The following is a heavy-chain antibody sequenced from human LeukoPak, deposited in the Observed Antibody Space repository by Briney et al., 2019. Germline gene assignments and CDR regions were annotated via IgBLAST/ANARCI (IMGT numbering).Heavy chain of an antibody. CDR2: ISGSGGST. V-gene: IGHV3-23*01. Sequence: GGSLRLSCAASGFTFISYAMSWVRQAPGKGLEWVSAISGSGGSTYYADSVRGRFTISRDNSKFTLYMQMNSLRAEDTAVYYCARVRAGYCTSTSCYTGMDVWGQGTTVTVSS. CDR3: ARVRAGYCTSTSCYTGMDV. J-gene: IGHJ6*02. CDR1: GFTFISYA. D-gene: IGHD2-2*01.